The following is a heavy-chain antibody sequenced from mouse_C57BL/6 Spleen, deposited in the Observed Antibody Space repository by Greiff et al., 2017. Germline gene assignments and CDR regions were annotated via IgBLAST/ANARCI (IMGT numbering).Heavy chain of an antibody. CDR3: ARSSLYLGAMDY. V-gene: IGHV7-3*01. CDR2: IRNKANGYTT. CDR1: GFTFTDYY. D-gene: IGHD3-1*01. Sequence: EVKLVESGGGLVQPGGSLSLSCAASGFTFTDYYMSWVRQPPGKALEWLGFIRNKANGYTTEYSASVKGRLTISRDNSQSILYLQMNALRAEDSATYYYARSSLYLGAMDYWGQGTSVTVSS. J-gene: IGHJ4*01.